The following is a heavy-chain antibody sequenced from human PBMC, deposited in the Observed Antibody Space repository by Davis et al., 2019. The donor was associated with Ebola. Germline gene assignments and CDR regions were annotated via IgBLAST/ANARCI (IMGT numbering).Heavy chain of an antibody. CDR1: GYSFTSYW. Sequence: GASLKISCKGSGYSFTSYWIGWVRQMPGKGLEWMGIIYPGYSDTRYSPSFQGQVTISADKSISTAYLQWSSLKASDTAMYYCARRRGSSWYHYYYGMDVWGQGTTVTVSS. CDR2: IYPGYSDT. CDR3: ARRRGSSWYHYYYGMDV. V-gene: IGHV5-51*01. J-gene: IGHJ6*02. D-gene: IGHD6-13*01.